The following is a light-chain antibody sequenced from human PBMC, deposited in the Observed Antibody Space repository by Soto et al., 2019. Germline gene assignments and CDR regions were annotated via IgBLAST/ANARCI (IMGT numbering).Light chain of an antibody. V-gene: IGLV2-14*01. J-gene: IGLJ3*02. CDR1: SSDIGGYNY. Sequence: QSALTQPASVSGSPGQSITISCTGTSSDIGGYNYVSWYQQHTGKAPKLMIYEVTNRPSGVSNRFSGSKSGNTASLTISGLQPEDEADYYCSSYTSSTTWVFGGGTKLTVL. CDR3: SSYTSSTTWV. CDR2: EVT.